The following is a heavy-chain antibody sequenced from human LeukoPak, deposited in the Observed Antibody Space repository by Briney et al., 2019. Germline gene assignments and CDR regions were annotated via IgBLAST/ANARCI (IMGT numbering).Heavy chain of an antibody. V-gene: IGHV4-61*02. CDR2: IYTSGST. CDR1: GGSISSGSYY. D-gene: IGHD3-10*01. J-gene: IGHJ4*02. Sequence: NTSETLSLTCTVSGGSISSGSYYWSWIRQPAGKGLEWIGRIYTSGSTNYNPSLKSRVTISVDTSKNQFSLKLSSVTAADTAVYYCARSAWFGYSQIEFDYWGQGTLVTVSS. CDR3: ARSAWFGYSQIEFDY.